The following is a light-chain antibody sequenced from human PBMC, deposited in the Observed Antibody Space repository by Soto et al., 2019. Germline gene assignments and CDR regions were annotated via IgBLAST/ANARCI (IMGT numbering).Light chain of an antibody. Sequence: DIQMTQSPSTPSASVGDRVTITCRASQSISSWLAWYQQKPGKAPNLLIYKASSLESGVPSRFSGSGSETDFTLTISSLQPEDAATYYCQKCKVAPFTFGGGTKVDIK. CDR3: QKCKVAPFT. V-gene: IGKV1-5*03. CDR1: QSISSW. CDR2: KAS. J-gene: IGKJ4*01.